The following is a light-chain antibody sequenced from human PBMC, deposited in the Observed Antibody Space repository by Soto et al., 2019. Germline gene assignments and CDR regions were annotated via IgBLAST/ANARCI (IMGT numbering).Light chain of an antibody. Sequence: EIVLTQSPGTLSLSPGERATLSCRASQSVSSTFLAWYQQKPGQAPRVLIYGASTRATGIPDRFSGSGSGTDFTLTLRRLEPEDFAVYYCQQYESSRTFGQGTKVEMK. J-gene: IGKJ1*01. V-gene: IGKV3-20*01. CDR2: GAS. CDR1: QSVSSTF. CDR3: QQYESSRT.